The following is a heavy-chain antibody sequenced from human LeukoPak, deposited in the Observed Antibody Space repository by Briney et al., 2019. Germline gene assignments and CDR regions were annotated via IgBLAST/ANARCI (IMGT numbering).Heavy chain of an antibody. CDR3: ARLGAAQTYDY. CDR1: GFTLNNYW. V-gene: IGHV3-7*04. J-gene: IGHJ4*02. Sequence: GGSLRLSRAGAGFTLNNYWMSWVRQAPGKGLEWVANIRQDGNEIYYVDSVKGRFTISRDNAKNSLYLQMNSLRAEDTAVYYCARLGAAQTYDYWGQGTLVTVSS. CDR2: IRQDGNEI. D-gene: IGHD3-16*01.